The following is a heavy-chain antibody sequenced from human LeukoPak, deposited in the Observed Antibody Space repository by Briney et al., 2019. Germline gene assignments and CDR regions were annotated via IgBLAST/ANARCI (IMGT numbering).Heavy chain of an antibody. Sequence: GGSLRLSCAASGFTFSSYGMHWVRQAPGKGLEWVAFIRYDGSNKYYADSVKGRFTISRDNAKNTLYLQMNSLRAEAPAGYYCAGAEGYYAFDYWLQASHVSVSS. CDR3: AGAEGYYAFDY. J-gene: IGHJ4*02. CDR1: GFTFSSYG. CDR2: IRYDGSNK. V-gene: IGHV3-30*02. D-gene: IGHD1-26*01.